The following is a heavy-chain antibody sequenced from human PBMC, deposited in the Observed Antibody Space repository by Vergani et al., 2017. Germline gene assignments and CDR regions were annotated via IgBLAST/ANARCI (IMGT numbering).Heavy chain of an antibody. D-gene: IGHD3/OR15-3a*01. Sequence: QVQIQQWGAGLLKPLETLSLTCAVYGGSFSGYYWSWIRQPPGKGLEWIGEINHSGSTNYNPSLKSRVTISVDTSKNQFSLKLRSVTAADTAVYFCGRVKYRDDEWTGYRLEGMEIWGQGTTVT. CDR1: GGSFSGYY. J-gene: IGHJ6*02. CDR2: INHSGST. CDR3: GRVKYRDDEWTGYRLEGMEI. V-gene: IGHV4-34*01.